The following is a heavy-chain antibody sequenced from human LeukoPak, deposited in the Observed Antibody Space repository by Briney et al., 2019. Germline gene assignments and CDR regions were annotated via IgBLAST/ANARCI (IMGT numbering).Heavy chain of an antibody. V-gene: IGHV4-34*01. J-gene: IGHJ4*02. CDR1: GFTFRNYG. CDR3: ASPGYSSGWYGEYFDY. D-gene: IGHD6-19*01. Sequence: PGGSLRLSCAASGFTFRNYGMSWVRQPPGKGLEWIGEINHSGSTNYNPSLKSRVTISVDTSKNQFSLKLSSVTAADTAVYYCASPGYSSGWYGEYFDYWGQGTLVTVSS. CDR2: INHSGST.